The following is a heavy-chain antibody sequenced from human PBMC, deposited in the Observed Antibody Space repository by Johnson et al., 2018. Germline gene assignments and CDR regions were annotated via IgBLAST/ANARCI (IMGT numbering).Heavy chain of an antibody. V-gene: IGHV3-48*01. D-gene: IGHD2-15*01. Sequence: VQLVESGGGLVQPGGSXRLSCAASGFTFSSYSMNWVRQAPGKGLEWVSYISSSSSTIYYADSVKGRFTISRDNAKNSLYLQMKSQRAEDTAVYYCARGAVVVVAAEDYMDVWGKGTTVTVSS. J-gene: IGHJ6*03. CDR2: ISSSSSTI. CDR3: ARGAVVVVAAEDYMDV. CDR1: GFTFSSYS.